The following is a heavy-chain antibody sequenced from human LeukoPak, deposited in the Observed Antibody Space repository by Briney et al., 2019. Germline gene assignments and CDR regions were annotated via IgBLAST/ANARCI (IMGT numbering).Heavy chain of an antibody. CDR3: AKPHYYDSSGHFDD. Sequence: GGSLRLSCAASGFTFSSYWMSWVRQAPGKGLEWVANIKQDGSEKYYVDSVKGRFTISRDNAKNSLYLQMNSLRAEDTAVYYCAKPHYYDSSGHFDDWGQGTLVTVSS. V-gene: IGHV3-7*01. D-gene: IGHD3-22*01. J-gene: IGHJ4*02. CDR1: GFTFSSYW. CDR2: IKQDGSEK.